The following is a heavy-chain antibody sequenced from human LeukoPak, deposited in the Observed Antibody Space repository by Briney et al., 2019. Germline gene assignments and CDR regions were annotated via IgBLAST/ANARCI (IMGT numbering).Heavy chain of an antibody. CDR2: ITNSGRST. V-gene: IGHV3-11*04. D-gene: IGHD3-3*01. CDR3: AREASGYYHVFDS. Sequence: PGGSQRLSCEASGFSLSTYFLSWIRQAPGKGLEWVSYITNSGRSTKYADAVKGRFTISRDNAKQSVYLEMTDLRAEDTAVYYCAREASGYYHVFDSWGQGTLVTVSS. CDR1: GFSLSTYF. J-gene: IGHJ4*02.